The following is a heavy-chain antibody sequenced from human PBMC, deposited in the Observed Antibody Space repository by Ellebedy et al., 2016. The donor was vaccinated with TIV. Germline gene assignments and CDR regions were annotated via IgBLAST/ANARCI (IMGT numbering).Heavy chain of an antibody. D-gene: IGHD5-18*01. CDR2: IYNLLSP. V-gene: IGHV4-59*01. Sequence: MPGGSLRLSCTVSGDSISIYYWTWIRQSPGKGLEWIGYIYNLLSPNNNPSLRGRVTMSVDASTNQFSLNLNSVTAADTAVYYCAGGGGTVMDPHYFDSWGQGTLVTVSS. J-gene: IGHJ4*02. CDR3: AGGGGTVMDPHYFDS. CDR1: GDSISIYY.